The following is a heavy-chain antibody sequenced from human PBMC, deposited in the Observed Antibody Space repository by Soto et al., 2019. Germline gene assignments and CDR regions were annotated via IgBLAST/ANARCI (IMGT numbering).Heavy chain of an antibody. J-gene: IGHJ6*02. CDR1: GGSISSGDYY. CDR2: IYYSGST. CDR3: ARASFYYGMDV. Sequence: SETLSLTCTVSGGSISSGDYYWSWIRQPPGKGLEWIGYIYYSGSTYYNPSLKSRVTISVDTSENQFSLKLSSVTAADTAVYYCARASFYYGMDVWGQGTTVTVSS. V-gene: IGHV4-30-4*01.